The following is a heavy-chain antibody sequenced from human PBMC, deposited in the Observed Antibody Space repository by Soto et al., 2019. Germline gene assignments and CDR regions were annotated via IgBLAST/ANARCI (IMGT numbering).Heavy chain of an antibody. Sequence: VKVSCKASGYTFTGYYIHWVREAPGQGLEWMGWINPQTGGTSYAQKFQGRVTLSRDTSINTAYLEVSRLRFDDAAVYFCARERYQVISDGMDVWGQGTTVTVSS. CDR3: ARERYQVISDGMDV. CDR2: INPQTGGT. V-gene: IGHV1-2*02. J-gene: IGHJ6*02. D-gene: IGHD2-2*01. CDR1: GYTFTGYY.